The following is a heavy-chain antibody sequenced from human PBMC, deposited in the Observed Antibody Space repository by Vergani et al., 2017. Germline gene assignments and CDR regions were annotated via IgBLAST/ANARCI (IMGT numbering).Heavy chain of an antibody. V-gene: IGHV1-69*06. CDR2: IIPIFGTA. D-gene: IGHD4-17*01. Sequence: QVQLVQSGAEVKKPGSSVKVSCKASGGTFSSYAISWVRQAPGQGLEWMGGIIPIFGTANYAQKFKGRVTITADKSTSTAYMELSSLRSEDTAVYYCARWTTVTPLGHVFAFDIWGQGTMVTVSS. CDR1: GGTFSSYA. J-gene: IGHJ3*02. CDR3: ARWTTVTPLGHVFAFDI.